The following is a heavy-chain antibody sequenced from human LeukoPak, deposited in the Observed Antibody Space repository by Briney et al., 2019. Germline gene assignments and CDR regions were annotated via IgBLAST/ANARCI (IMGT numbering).Heavy chain of an antibody. CDR2: ISYDGSNK. Sequence: HGRSLRLSCAASGFTFSSYAMHWVRQAPGKGLEWVAVISYDGSNKYYADSVKGRFTISRDNSKNTLYLQMNSLRAEGTAVYYCARDRAGGGMDVWGKGTTVTVSS. D-gene: IGHD3-10*01. V-gene: IGHV3-30*04. CDR3: ARDRAGGGMDV. CDR1: GFTFSSYA. J-gene: IGHJ6*04.